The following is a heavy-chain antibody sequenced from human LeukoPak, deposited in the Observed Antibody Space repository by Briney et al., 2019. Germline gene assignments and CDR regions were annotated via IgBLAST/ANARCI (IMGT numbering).Heavy chain of an antibody. CDR3: ARGRDKTTSPAIDY. CDR1: GYTFTSYD. J-gene: IGHJ4*02. D-gene: IGHD2-2*01. CDR2: MNPNSGNT. V-gene: IGHV1-8*01. Sequence: ASVKVSCKASGYTFTSYDINWVRQATGQGLEWMGWMNPNSGNTGYAQKFQGRVTMTRNTSISTAYMELSRLTSDDTAVYYCARGRDKTTSPAIDYWGQGTLVTVSS.